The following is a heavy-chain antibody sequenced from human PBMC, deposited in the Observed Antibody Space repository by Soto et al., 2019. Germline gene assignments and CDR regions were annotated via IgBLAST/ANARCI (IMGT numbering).Heavy chain of an antibody. CDR2: INPNSGGT. J-gene: IGHJ6*02. CDR1: GYTFTGYY. V-gene: IGHV1-2*04. Sequence: GVSVKGSCKASGYTFTGYYMHWVRQATGQGLEWMGWINPNSGGTNYAQKFQGWVTMTRDTSISTAYMELSRLRSDDTAVYYCARSRIAARPYGMDVWGQGTTVTVSS. CDR3: ARSRIAARPYGMDV. D-gene: IGHD6-6*01.